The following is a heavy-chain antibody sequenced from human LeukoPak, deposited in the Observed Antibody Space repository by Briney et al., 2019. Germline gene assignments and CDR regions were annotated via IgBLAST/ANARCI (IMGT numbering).Heavy chain of an antibody. CDR3: ARVAPQYGTSPSYGQMNEDYYGMDV. J-gene: IGHJ6*02. V-gene: IGHV4-59*01. CDR1: GGSISSYY. CDR2: IYYSGST. Sequence: SETLSLTCTVSGGSISSYYWSWIRQPPGKGLEWIGYIYYSGSTNYNPSLKSRVTISVDTSKNQFSLKLSSVTAADTAVYYCARVAPQYGTSPSYGQMNEDYYGMDVWGQGTTVTVSS. D-gene: IGHD5-18*01.